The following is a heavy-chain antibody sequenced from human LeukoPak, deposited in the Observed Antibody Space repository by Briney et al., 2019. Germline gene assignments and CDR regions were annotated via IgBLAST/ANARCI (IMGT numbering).Heavy chain of an antibody. CDR1: GGSIISYY. D-gene: IGHD3-22*01. V-gene: IGHV4-4*07. Sequence: NPSETLSLTCTVSGGSIISYYWSWIRQPAGKGLEWIGRIYTSGSTNYNPFLKSRVTMSVDTSKNQFSLKLSSVTAADTAVYYCAITYYYDSSGYYYDKCAFDIWGQGTMVTVSS. CDR2: IYTSGST. CDR3: AITYYYDSSGYYYDKCAFDI. J-gene: IGHJ3*02.